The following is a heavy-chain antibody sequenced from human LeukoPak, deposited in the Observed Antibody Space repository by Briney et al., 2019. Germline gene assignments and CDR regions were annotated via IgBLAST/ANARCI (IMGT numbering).Heavy chain of an antibody. Sequence: ASVKVSCKAAGYTFVSHGISWVRQAPGQGLEWMGWISAYNGNTNYAQKLQGRVTMTADTSTSTAYMELRSLRSDDTAVYYCASGGSGSPIDPWGQGTLVTVSS. CDR3: ASGGSGSPIDP. J-gene: IGHJ5*02. CDR2: ISAYNGNT. V-gene: IGHV1-18*01. CDR1: GYTFVSHG. D-gene: IGHD3-10*01.